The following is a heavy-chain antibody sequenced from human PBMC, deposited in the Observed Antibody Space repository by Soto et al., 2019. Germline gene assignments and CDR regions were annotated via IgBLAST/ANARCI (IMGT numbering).Heavy chain of an antibody. CDR1: GFSFSDYN. CDR3: AGAFDI. CDR2: ISSSGSTI. V-gene: IGHV3-48*01. Sequence: EVQLVESGGGLVQPGGSLRLSCAASGFSFSDYNMNWVRQAPGKGLEWVSYISSSGSTISYEGSVKGRFTISRDNAKNTLYLQINSLRAEDTAVYYCAGAFDIWGQGTVVNVS. J-gene: IGHJ3*02.